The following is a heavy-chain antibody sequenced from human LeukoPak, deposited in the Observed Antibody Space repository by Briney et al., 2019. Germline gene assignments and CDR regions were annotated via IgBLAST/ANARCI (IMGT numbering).Heavy chain of an antibody. CDR2: IIPIFGTA. CDR3: ARDAENTIFGVVIRNYYYYYGMDV. D-gene: IGHD3-3*01. Sequence: ASVKVSCKASGGTFSSYAISWVRQAPGQGLEWMGGIIPIFGTANYAQKFQGRVTITADESTSTAYMELRSLRSDDTAVYYCARDAENTIFGVVIRNYYYYYGMDVWGQGTTVTVFS. CDR1: GGTFSSYA. V-gene: IGHV1-69*13. J-gene: IGHJ6*02.